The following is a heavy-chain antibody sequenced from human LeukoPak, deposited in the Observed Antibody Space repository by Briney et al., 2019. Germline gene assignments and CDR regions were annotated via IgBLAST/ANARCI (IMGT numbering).Heavy chain of an antibody. CDR3: AKKAWDYWDWFDP. D-gene: IGHD4/OR15-4a*01. CDR1: GFTFSSYE. J-gene: IGHJ5*02. V-gene: IGHV3-48*03. CDR2: ISSSGSTI. Sequence: QAGGSLRLSCAASGFTFSSYEMNWVRQAPGKGLEWVSYISSSGSTIYYADSVKGRFTISRDNAKNSLYLQMNSLTDEDTAVYYCAKKAWDYWDWFDPWGLGTLVTVSS.